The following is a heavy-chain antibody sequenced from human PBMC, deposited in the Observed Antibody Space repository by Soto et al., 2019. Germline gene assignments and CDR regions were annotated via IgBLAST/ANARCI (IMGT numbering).Heavy chain of an antibody. V-gene: IGHV4-34*01. J-gene: IGHJ3*02. CDR3: ASGAYPDAFDI. CDR1: GGSFSGYY. CDR2: INHSGST. Sequence: PSETLSLTCAVYGGSFSGYYWSWIRQPPGKGLEWIGEINHSGSTNYNPSLKSRVTISVDTSKNQFSLKLSSVTAADTAVYYCASGAYPDAFDIWGQGTMVTVSS.